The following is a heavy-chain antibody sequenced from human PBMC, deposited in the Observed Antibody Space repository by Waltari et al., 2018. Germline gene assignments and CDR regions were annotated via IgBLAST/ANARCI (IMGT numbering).Heavy chain of an antibody. CDR1: RSPFSIYL. CDR2: IKSDGGGT. CDR3: ATHRPGGLGMDV. J-gene: IGHJ6*02. Sequence: EVQMVASGGALVQLGRSLRLSWSASRSPFSIYLMHWVRQPPGKGLVWVSRIKSDGGGTTYADFVKGRFTTSRDNAKNTLFLQMNSLRVEDTAVYYCATHRPGGLGMDVWGQGTTVTVSS. D-gene: IGHD2-15*01. V-gene: IGHV3-74*01.